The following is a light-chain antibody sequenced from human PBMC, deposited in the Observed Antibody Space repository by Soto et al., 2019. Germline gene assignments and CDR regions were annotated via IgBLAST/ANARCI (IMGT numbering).Light chain of an antibody. CDR1: SSDVGGYNY. V-gene: IGLV2-8*01. J-gene: IGLJ2*01. CDR2: EVS. CDR3: SSFAGNNNLV. Sequence: QSVLTQPPSASGSPGQSVTISCTGTSSDVGGYNYVSWYQQHPGKAPKLMISEVSKRPSGVPDRFSGSKSGNTASLTVSGLQAEDEAEYYCSSFAGNNNLVFGGGTKVTVL.